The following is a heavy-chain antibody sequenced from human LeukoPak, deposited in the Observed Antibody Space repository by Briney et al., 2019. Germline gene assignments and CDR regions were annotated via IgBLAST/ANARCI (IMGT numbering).Heavy chain of an antibody. V-gene: IGHV4-59*10. J-gene: IGHJ4*02. CDR2: IYTSGST. Sequence: SETLSLTCAVYGGSFSGYYWSWIRRPAGKGLEWIGRIYTSGSTNYNPSLKSRVTMSVDTSKNQFSLKLSSVTAADTAVYYCARGGLVVPADPFDYWGQGTLVTVSS. CDR1: GGSFSGYY. CDR3: ARGGLVVPADPFDY. D-gene: IGHD2-2*01.